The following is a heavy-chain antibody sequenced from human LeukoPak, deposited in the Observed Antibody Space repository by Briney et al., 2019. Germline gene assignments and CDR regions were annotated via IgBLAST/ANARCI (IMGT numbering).Heavy chain of an antibody. J-gene: IGHJ4*02. Sequence: SETLSLTCTVSGGSISSGSYYWSWIRQPAGKGLEWIGRIYTSGSTNYNPSLKSRVTISVDTSKNQFSLKLSSVTAADTAVYYCARDDSSSWTYYFDYWGQGTLVTVSS. CDR3: ARDDSSSWTYYFDY. V-gene: IGHV4-61*02. D-gene: IGHD6-13*01. CDR1: GGSISSGSYY. CDR2: IYTSGST.